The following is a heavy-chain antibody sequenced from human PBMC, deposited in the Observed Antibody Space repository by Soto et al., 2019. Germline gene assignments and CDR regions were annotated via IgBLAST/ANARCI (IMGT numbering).Heavy chain of an antibody. V-gene: IGHV3-7*03. Sequence: GGSLRLSXAASGFTFNNYWMNWVRQAPGKGLEWVANINQDGSQTNYVDSVKGRFTISRDNAKNSLYLQMNSLRAEDTAVYYCARGTPTPGLDYWGQGTLVTVSS. CDR1: GFTFNNYW. CDR3: ARGTPTPGLDY. J-gene: IGHJ4*02. D-gene: IGHD2-15*01. CDR2: INQDGSQT.